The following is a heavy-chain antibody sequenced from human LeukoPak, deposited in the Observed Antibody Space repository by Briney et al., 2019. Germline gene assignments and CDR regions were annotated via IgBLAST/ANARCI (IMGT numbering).Heavy chain of an antibody. J-gene: IGHJ4*02. CDR3: ARHGYSSGWDYYFDY. CDR2: ISAYNGNT. D-gene: IGHD6-19*01. Sequence: GASVKVSCKASGHTFTSYGISWVRQAPGQGLEWMGWISAYNGNTNYAQKLQGRVTMTTDTSTSTAYMELRSLRSDDTAVYYCARHGYSSGWDYYFDYWGQGTLVTVSS. V-gene: IGHV1-18*01. CDR1: GHTFTSYG.